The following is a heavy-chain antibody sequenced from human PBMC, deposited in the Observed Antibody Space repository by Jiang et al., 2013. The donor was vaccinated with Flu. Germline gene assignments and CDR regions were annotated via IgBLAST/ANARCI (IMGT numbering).Heavy chain of an antibody. J-gene: IGHJ6*02. V-gene: IGHV5-10-1*01. CDR2: IDPSDSYT. Sequence: SLRISRKGSGYSFTSYWISWVRQMPGKGLEWMGRIDPSDSYTNYSPSFQGHVTISADKSISTAYLQWSSLKASDTAMYYCARRGDCSSTSCDSYYYGMDVWGQGTTVTVSS. D-gene: IGHD2-2*01. CDR3: ARRGDCSSTSCDSYYYGMDV. CDR1: GYSFTSYW.